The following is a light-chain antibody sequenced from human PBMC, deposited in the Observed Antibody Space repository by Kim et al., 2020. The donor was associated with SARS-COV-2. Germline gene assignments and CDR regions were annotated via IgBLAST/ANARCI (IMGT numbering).Light chain of an antibody. CDR3: QQYGGFRWT. Sequence: EIVLTQSPGTLSLSPGERATLSCRASQSVDSVYLAWYQQKPGQAPRLLISGASSRATGIPDRFSGSGSGTDFTLTISRLETEDFAVYYCQQYGGFRWTFGQGTKVDIK. CDR2: GAS. J-gene: IGKJ1*01. CDR1: QSVDSVY. V-gene: IGKV3-20*01.